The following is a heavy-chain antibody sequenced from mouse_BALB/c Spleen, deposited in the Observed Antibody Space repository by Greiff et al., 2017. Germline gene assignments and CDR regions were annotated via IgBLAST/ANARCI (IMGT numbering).Heavy chain of an antibody. J-gene: IGHJ3*01. CDR2: ISYSGST. CDR1: GYSITSDYA. CDR3: ARLYYDYDEAWFAY. V-gene: IGHV3-2*02. D-gene: IGHD2-4*01. Sequence: EVQLQQSGPGLVKPSQSLSLTCTVTGYSITSDYAWNWIRQFPGNKLEWMGYISYSGSTSYNPSLKSRISITRDTSKNQFFLQLNSVTTEDTATYYCARLYYDYDEAWFAYWGQGTLVTVSA.